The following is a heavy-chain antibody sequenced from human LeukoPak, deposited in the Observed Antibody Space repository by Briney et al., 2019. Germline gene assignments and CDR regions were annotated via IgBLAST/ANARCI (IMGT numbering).Heavy chain of an antibody. Sequence: GGSLRLSCAASGFTFSSYWMSWVRQTPGKGLEWVSGINWNGGSTGYADSVKGRFTISRDNAKNSLYLQMNSLRAEDTALYYCARVFLTGYSYYFDYWGQGTLVTVSS. J-gene: IGHJ4*02. CDR2: INWNGGST. V-gene: IGHV3-20*04. D-gene: IGHD3-9*01. CDR1: GFTFSSYW. CDR3: ARVFLTGYSYYFDY.